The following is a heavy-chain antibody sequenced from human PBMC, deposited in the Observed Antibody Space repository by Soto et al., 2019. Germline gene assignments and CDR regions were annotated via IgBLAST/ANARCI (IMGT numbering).Heavy chain of an antibody. D-gene: IGHD5-12*01. Sequence: QVQLQESGPGLVKPSETLSLTCTVSGGSISDYYWSWIRQPAGKGLEWIGRIYTSGSTDHNPSLKSRVTISIDTPKNQFSQKVTSMTAADTAVYYCARERREKIHDGYDIDYWGQGTLVTVSS. CDR3: ARERREKIHDGYDIDY. V-gene: IGHV4-4*07. CDR1: GGSISDYY. CDR2: IYTSGST. J-gene: IGHJ4*02.